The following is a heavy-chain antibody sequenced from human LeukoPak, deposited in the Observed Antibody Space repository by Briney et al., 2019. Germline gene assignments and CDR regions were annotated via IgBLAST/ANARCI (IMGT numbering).Heavy chain of an antibody. J-gene: IGHJ4*02. CDR1: GGSISSSSYY. CDR2: IYYSGST. D-gene: IGHD6-13*01. Sequence: SETLSLTCTVSGGSISSSSYYWGWIRRPPGKGLEWIGSIYYSGSTYYNPSLKSRVTISVDTSKNQFSLKLSSVTAADTAVYYCARDVLAAPGTFDYWGQGALVTVSS. V-gene: IGHV4-39*07. CDR3: ARDVLAAPGTFDY.